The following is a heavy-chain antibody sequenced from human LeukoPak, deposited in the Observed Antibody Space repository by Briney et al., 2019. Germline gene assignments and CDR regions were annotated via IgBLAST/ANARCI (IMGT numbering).Heavy chain of an antibody. CDR2: INPNSGGT. CDR1: GYTFTRYY. V-gene: IGHV1-2*02. J-gene: IGHJ4*02. Sequence: ASVKVSCKASGYTFTRYYMHWVRQAPGQGLEWMGWINPNSGGTNYAQKFQGRVTMTRDTSISTAYMELSSLRSEDTAVYYCATGRYYYGSGSYYNTVDYWGQGTLVTVSS. D-gene: IGHD3-10*01. CDR3: ATGRYYYGSGSYYNTVDY.